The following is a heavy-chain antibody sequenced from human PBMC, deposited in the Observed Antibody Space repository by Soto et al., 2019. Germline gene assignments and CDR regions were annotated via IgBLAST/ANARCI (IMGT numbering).Heavy chain of an antibody. D-gene: IGHD3-3*01. CDR1: GGSFSGYY. CDR2: INHSGST. J-gene: IGHJ4*02. Sequence: ETLSLTCAVSGGSFSGYYWSWIRQPPGKGLEWIGEINHSGSTNYNPSLKSRVTISVDTSKNQFSLKLSSVTAADTAVYYCARAGGEYYDFWSGYYYYFDYWGQGTLVTVSS. CDR3: ARAGGEYYDFWSGYYYYFDY. V-gene: IGHV4-34*01.